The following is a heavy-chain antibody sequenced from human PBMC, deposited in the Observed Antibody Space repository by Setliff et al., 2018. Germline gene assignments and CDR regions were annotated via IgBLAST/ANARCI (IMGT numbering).Heavy chain of an antibody. V-gene: IGHV3-9*01. J-gene: IGHJ4*02. D-gene: IGHD2-15*01. CDR2: ITWKSGNI. Sequence: GGSLRLSCAASGFNFNLYNMNWVRQPPGTGLEWVSGITWKSGNIGYVDSVKGRFTISRDNAKNALFLQMNSLRPEDTAVYYCARTCSGSGCYAGLESWGQGTPVTVSS. CDR1: GFNFNLYN. CDR3: ARTCSGSGCYAGLES.